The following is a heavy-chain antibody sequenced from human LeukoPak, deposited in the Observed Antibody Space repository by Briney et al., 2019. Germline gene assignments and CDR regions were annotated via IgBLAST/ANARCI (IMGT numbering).Heavy chain of an antibody. V-gene: IGHV3-13*01. CDR3: ARLCSGGSCYGAFDI. CDR2: IGTAGDT. CDR1: GFTFSSYD. J-gene: IGHJ3*02. Sequence: GGSLRLSCVASGFTFSSYDMHWVRQATGKGLEWVSAIGTAGDTYYPGSVKGRFTISRENAKNSLYLQMNSLRAEDTAVYYCARLCSGGSCYGAFDIWGQGTMVTVSS. D-gene: IGHD2-15*01.